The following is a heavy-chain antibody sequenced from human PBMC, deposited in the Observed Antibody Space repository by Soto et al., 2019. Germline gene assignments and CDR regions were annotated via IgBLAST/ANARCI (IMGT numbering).Heavy chain of an antibody. J-gene: IGHJ4*02. D-gene: IGHD5-12*01. Sequence: QVQLVQSGAEVKKPGSSVKVSCKASGGTFSSYAISWVRQAPGQGLEWMGGIIPIFGTANSAQKFQGRVTITADESTSTAYMELSSLRAEDTAVYYCARAIRIGYDWGYFDYWGQGTLVTVSS. CDR3: ARAIRIGYDWGYFDY. V-gene: IGHV1-69*01. CDR2: IIPIFGTA. CDR1: GGTFSSYA.